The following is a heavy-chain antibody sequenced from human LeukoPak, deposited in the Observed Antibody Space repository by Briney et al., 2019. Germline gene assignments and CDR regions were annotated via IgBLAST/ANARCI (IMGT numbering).Heavy chain of an antibody. V-gene: IGHV3-23*01. CDR3: AKEGYNWNGKNAFDI. D-gene: IGHD1-20*01. J-gene: IGHJ3*02. Sequence: GGSLRLSCTASGFTSGDYALSWVRQAPGKGLEWVSAISGSGGSTYYADSVKGRFTISRDNSKNTLYLQMNSLRAEDTAVYYCAKEGYNWNGKNAFDIWGQGTMVTVSS. CDR2: ISGSGGST. CDR1: GFTSGDYA.